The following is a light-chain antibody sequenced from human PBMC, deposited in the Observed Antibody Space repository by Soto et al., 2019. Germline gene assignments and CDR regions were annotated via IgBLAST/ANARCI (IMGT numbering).Light chain of an antibody. CDR1: QSVSGY. Sequence: EIVLTQSPATLSSFQGERATLSCRASQSVSGYLVWYQQKPGQAPRLLIYDASTRAAGIPARFIGSGSGTDFTLTISSLEPEDSAVYYCQQHLGRHTFGQGTKVDIK. V-gene: IGKV3-11*01. CDR2: DAS. CDR3: QQHLGRHT. J-gene: IGKJ1*01.